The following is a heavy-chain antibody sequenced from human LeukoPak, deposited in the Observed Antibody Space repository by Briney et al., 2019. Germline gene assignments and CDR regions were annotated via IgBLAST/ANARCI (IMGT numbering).Heavy chain of an antibody. CDR2: TNPNSGGT. CDR1: GYTFTGYY. V-gene: IGHV1-2*02. CDR3: ARQSPLAYYMDV. Sequence: ASVKVSCKASGYTFTGYYMHWVRQAPGQGLEWMGWTNPNSGGTNYAQKFQGRVTMTRDTSISTAYMELSRLRSDDTAVYYCARQSPLAYYMDVWGKGTTVTVSS. J-gene: IGHJ6*03.